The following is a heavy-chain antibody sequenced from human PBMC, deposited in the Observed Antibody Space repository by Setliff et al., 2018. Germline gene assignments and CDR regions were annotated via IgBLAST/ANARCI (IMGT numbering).Heavy chain of an antibody. CDR2: VYHSGTA. J-gene: IGHJ4*02. Sequence: SETLSLTCTVSGGPFSGASIWSWIRQPPGKGLEFIGYVYHSGTAKYDPSLKSRVTMSVDTSKTQFSLKLNSMTTADTAVYYCARGGTYRYFDYWGQGTLVTVSS. CDR3: ARGGTYRYFDY. V-gene: IGHV4-59*01. CDR1: GGPFSGAS.